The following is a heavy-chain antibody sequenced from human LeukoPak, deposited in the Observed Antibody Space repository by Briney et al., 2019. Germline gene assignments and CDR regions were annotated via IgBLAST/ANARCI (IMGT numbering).Heavy chain of an antibody. CDR3: ARGKCGGYFIDY. Sequence: GGSLRLSCAASGFTVSSNYMSWVRQAPGKGLEWVSYISSSSSTTYYADSVKGRFTISRDNAKNTVYLQMNSLRAEDTAVYYCARGKCGGYFIDYWGQGTLVTVSS. D-gene: IGHD2-21*01. V-gene: IGHV3-48*04. J-gene: IGHJ4*02. CDR2: ISSSSSTT. CDR1: GFTVSSNY.